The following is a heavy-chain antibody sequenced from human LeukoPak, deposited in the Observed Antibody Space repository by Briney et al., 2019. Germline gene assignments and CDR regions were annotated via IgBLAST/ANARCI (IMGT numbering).Heavy chain of an antibody. CDR3: ATLLSAFDI. J-gene: IGHJ3*02. Sequence: GGSLRLSCAASGFTFDDYGMTWVRQAPGKGLEWVAVISYDGSNKYYADSVKGRFTISRDNSKNTLYLQMNSLRAEDTAVYYCATLLSAFDIWGQGTMVTVSS. V-gene: IGHV3-30*03. D-gene: IGHD3-10*01. CDR2: ISYDGSNK. CDR1: GFTFDDYG.